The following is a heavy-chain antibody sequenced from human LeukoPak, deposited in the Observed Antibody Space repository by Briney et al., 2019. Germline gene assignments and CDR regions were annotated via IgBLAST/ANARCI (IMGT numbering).Heavy chain of an antibody. J-gene: IGHJ4*02. Sequence: SQTLSLTCTVSGGSIGSGDYYWSWIRQPPGKGLEWIGYIYYSGSTYYNPSLKSRVTISVDTSKNQFSLKLSSVTAADTAVYYCARGYDILMHPGYWGQGTLVTVSS. CDR2: IYYSGST. CDR1: GGSIGSGDYY. CDR3: ARGYDILMHPGY. V-gene: IGHV4-30-4*01. D-gene: IGHD3-9*01.